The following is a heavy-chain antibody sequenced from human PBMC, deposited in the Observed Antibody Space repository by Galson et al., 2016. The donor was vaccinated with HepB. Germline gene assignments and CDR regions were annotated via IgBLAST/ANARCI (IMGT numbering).Heavy chain of an antibody. J-gene: IGHJ6*02. CDR1: GFTFNKHA. CDR2: IIDSGVRA. Sequence: SLRLSCAASGFTFNKHAMNWVRQAPGKGLEWVSGIIDSGVRAYYADSLKGRLTISRDNSKNTLFLQMNSLRANDTDVYFCAMGPSCTSAGCYVAFYGLDVWGQGTMVTVSS. V-gene: IGHV3-23*01. D-gene: IGHD2-2*01. CDR3: AMGPSCTSAGCYVAFYGLDV.